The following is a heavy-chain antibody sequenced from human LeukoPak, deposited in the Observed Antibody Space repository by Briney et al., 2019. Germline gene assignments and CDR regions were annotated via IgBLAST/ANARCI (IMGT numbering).Heavy chain of an antibody. D-gene: IGHD6-13*01. CDR3: ARGPSIAAAGTHFDY. V-gene: IGHV4-4*07. J-gene: IGHJ4*02. Sequence: NPSEPLSLTCAVSGGSISSYFWTWIRQPAGKGLELIGHIYSSGSTKYNPSLKSRVTMSLDTSKNQFSLKLTSVTAADTAIYYCARGPSIAAAGTHFDYWGQGTLVTVSS. CDR1: GGSISSYF. CDR2: IYSSGST.